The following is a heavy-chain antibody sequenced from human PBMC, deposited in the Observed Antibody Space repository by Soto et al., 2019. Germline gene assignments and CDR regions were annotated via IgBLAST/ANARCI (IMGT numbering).Heavy chain of an antibody. D-gene: IGHD6-25*01. Sequence: SETLSLTCTVSDGSISSSSYYWGWIRQPPGKGLEWIGSIYYSGITNYNPSLKSRVTMSVDTSKNQISLKLSSVTVADTAIYYCASDRSGSYETFDYWGQGTLVTVSS. V-gene: IGHV4-39*07. CDR3: ASDRSGSYETFDY. CDR2: IYYSGIT. J-gene: IGHJ4*02. CDR1: DGSISSSSYY.